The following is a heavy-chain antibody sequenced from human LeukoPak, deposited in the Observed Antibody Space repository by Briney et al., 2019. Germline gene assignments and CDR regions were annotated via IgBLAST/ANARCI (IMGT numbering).Heavy chain of an antibody. D-gene: IGHD3-3*02. CDR3: ARVLASYWYFDL. V-gene: IGHV4-59*01. Sequence: LETLSLTCTVSGGSISSYYWSWIRQPPGKGLEWIGYIYYSGSTNYNPSLKSRVTISVDTSKNQFSLKPSSVTAADTAVYYCARVLASYWYFDLWGRGTLVTVSS. J-gene: IGHJ2*01. CDR2: IYYSGST. CDR1: GGSISSYY.